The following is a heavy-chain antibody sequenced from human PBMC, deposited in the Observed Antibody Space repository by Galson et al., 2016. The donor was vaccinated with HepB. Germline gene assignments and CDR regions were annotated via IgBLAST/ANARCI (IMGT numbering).Heavy chain of an antibody. CDR2: IYHSGNS. D-gene: IGHD3-9*01. V-gene: IGHV4-30-4*01. J-gene: IGHJ3*01. CDR3: ARGPPEGCSRGTCYLGAFDL. Sequence: TLSLTCNVSGGAVSSGDYYWSWIRQPPGKGLEWIGYIYHSGNSYFNPSLKSRVTISLDTSKNQLSLNLNSVTAADTAVYYCARGPPEGCSRGTCYLGAFDLWGQGTMVTASS. CDR1: GGAVSSGDYY.